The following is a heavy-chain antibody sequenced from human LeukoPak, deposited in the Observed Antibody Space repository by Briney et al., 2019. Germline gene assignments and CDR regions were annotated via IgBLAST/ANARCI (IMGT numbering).Heavy chain of an antibody. CDR2: IYYSGST. V-gene: IGHV4-39*07. Sequence: SETLSLTCTVSGGSISSSSYYWGWIRQPPGKGLEWIGSIYYSGSTYYNPSLKGRVTISVDRSKNDFSLNLSSVTAADTAVYYCARDLRIGVDSPNRFDPWGQGTLVTVSS. J-gene: IGHJ5*02. CDR3: ARDLRIGVDSPNRFDP. D-gene: IGHD3-3*01. CDR1: GGSISSSSYY.